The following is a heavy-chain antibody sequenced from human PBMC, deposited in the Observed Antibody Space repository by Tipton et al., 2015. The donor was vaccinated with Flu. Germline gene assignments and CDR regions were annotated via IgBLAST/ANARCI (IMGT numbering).Heavy chain of an antibody. CDR2: IYRTGNF. Sequence: LRLSCTVSGGSISNGYWSWIRQPPGKGLEWIGYIYRTGNFNYNPSLKSRVTISVDTSKNQFSLKLRSVTAADTAVYYCARQPSYETFGLFLPGWFDPWGQGTLVTVSS. CDR1: GGSISNGY. V-gene: IGHV4-59*08. CDR3: ARQPSYETFGLFLPGWFDP. D-gene: IGHD3/OR15-3a*01. J-gene: IGHJ5*02.